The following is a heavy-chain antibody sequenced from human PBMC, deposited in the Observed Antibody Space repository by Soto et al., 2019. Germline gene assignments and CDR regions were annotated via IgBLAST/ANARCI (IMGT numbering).Heavy chain of an antibody. J-gene: IGHJ4*02. CDR1: GESLSSSSYY. V-gene: IGHV4-39*01. CDR2: IYYSGRT. CDR3: ARQRTTVVTQAYFDH. D-gene: IGHD2-21*02. Sequence: SETLSLTWIDCGESLSSSSYYWGWILPPPGKGLEWFGSIYYSGRTYYNPSFKSRVTISIDTSKNQFSLKLSSVTATDTAVYYCARQRTTVVTQAYFDHWGQGALVTVSS.